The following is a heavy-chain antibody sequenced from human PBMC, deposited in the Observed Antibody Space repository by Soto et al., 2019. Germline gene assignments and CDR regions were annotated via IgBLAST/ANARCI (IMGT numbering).Heavy chain of an antibody. CDR3: ASNSGSTHWYFDY. J-gene: IGHJ4*02. CDR1: GFTFSSYW. D-gene: IGHD3-10*01. Sequence: EVQLVESGGGLVQPGGSLRLSCAASGFTFSSYWMSWVGQAPGKGLEWVANIKQDGSEKYYVDSVKGRFTISRDNAKNSLYLQMNSLRAEDTAVYYCASNSGSTHWYFDYWGQGTLVTVSS. V-gene: IGHV3-7*02. CDR2: IKQDGSEK.